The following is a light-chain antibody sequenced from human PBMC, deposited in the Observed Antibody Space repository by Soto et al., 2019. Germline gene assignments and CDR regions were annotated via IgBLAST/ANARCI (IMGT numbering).Light chain of an antibody. Sequence: DIQMTQSPSSLSASVGDRVTITCRASQTINNRLNWYQQRPGKAPKLLIYDASTLQSGVPSRFSGGGSGTDFTLTISSVQPEDFATYYGKQSHITPLSFGPGTRVD. CDR1: QTINNR. CDR2: DAS. V-gene: IGKV1-39*01. CDR3: KQSHITPLS. J-gene: IGKJ3*01.